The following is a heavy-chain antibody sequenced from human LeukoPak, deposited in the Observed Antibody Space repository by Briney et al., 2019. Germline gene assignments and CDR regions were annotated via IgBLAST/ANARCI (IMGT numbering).Heavy chain of an antibody. CDR1: GFTFSSYS. CDR2: ISSSSSHT. D-gene: IGHD5-18*01. Sequence: QPGGSLRLSCAASGFTFSSYSMNWVRQAPGKGLEWLAYISSSSSHTYHANSVKGRFTISRDNAKNSLYLQMNSLRAEDTALYYCAKDNRRFGMEDGYSYEFDYWGQGTLVTVSS. J-gene: IGHJ4*02. V-gene: IGHV3-48*01. CDR3: AKDNRRFGMEDGYSYEFDY.